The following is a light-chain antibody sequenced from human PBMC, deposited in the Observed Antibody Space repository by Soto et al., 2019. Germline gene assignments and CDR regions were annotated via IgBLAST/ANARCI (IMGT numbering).Light chain of an antibody. V-gene: IGKV3-20*01. CDR1: QCVSSSY. CDR2: GAS. J-gene: IGKJ1*01. CDR3: QQYGRT. Sequence: EIVLTQSPGTLSLSPGERATLPCRASQCVSSSYLAWYQQKPGQAPRLLIYGASSRATGIPDRFSGSGSGTDFTLTISRLEPEDFAVYYCQQYGRTFGQGTKVDIK.